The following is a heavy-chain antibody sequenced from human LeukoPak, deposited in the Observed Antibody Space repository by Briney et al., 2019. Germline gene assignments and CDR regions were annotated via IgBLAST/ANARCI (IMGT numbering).Heavy chain of an antibody. CDR2: IYYSGST. CDR1: GGSISSGDYY. D-gene: IGHD3-10*01. J-gene: IGHJ4*02. Sequence: PSETLSLTRTVSGGSISSGDYYWSWIRQPPGKGLEWIGYIYYSGSTYYNPSLKSRVTISVDTSKNQFSLKLSSVTAADTAVYYCARDLVYYGSGSYYPEYYFDYWGQGTLVTVSS. CDR3: ARDLVYYGSGSYYPEYYFDY. V-gene: IGHV4-30-4*08.